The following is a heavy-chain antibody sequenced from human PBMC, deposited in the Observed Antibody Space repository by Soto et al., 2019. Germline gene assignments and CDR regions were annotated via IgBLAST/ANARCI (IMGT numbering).Heavy chain of an antibody. Sequence: SETLSLTCTVSGGSVNSDDYYWSWIRQPPGKGLEWIGYIYYSGRTNYNPSLKSRVTISVDTSKNQFSLKLSSVTAADTAVYYCARGSSWFYNWFDPWGQGTLVTVS. CDR1: GGSVNSDDYY. V-gene: IGHV4-61*08. D-gene: IGHD6-13*01. CDR3: ARGSSWFYNWFDP. CDR2: IYYSGRT. J-gene: IGHJ5*02.